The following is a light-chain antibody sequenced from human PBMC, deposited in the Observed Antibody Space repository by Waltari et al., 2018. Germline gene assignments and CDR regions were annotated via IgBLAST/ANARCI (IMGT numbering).Light chain of an antibody. CDR2: DNG. CDR1: DCTTGDGYD. Sequence: SVLTHPPPLSLSPVQGVTISCPGRDCTTGDGYDIRCYQQFPGTTPKLLIHDNGEWPSGVPDRFSGSKSGTSASLAITGLQADDEADYFCQAYDRGLSAWIFGGGTKVTVL. V-gene: IGLV1-40*01. CDR3: QAYDRGLSAWI. J-gene: IGLJ2*01.